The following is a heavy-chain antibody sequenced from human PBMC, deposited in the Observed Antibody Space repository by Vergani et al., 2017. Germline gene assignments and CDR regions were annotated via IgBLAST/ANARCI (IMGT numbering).Heavy chain of an antibody. Sequence: EVQLLESGGDLVQPGGSLRLSCAASGFTFNHYAMNWVRQAPGKGLEWVSGISGSGGSTYYAGSVKGRYTISRDSSKNTLYLKMNSLSAGDTAVYYCAKADPRNSGYDYLYCYHAMDVWGQGTTVTVSS. CDR3: AKADPRNSGYDYLYCYHAMDV. CDR2: ISGSGGST. V-gene: IGHV3-23*01. J-gene: IGHJ6*02. D-gene: IGHD5-12*01. CDR1: GFTFNHYA.